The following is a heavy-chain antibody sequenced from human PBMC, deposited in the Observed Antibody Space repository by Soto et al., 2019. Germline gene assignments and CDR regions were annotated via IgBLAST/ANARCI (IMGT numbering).Heavy chain of an antibody. V-gene: IGHV3-23*01. Sequence: EVQLLESGGGLVQPGGSLRLSCAASGCTFSSYAMSWVRQAPGKGLEWVSAISGSGGSTYYADSVKGRFTISRDNSKKTRDLQMSRLGAEDTAVYYCAKGGGSSGWYEGYFDYWGQGTMVTVSS. CDR3: AKGGGSSGWYEGYFDY. D-gene: IGHD6-19*01. CDR2: ISGSGGST. J-gene: IGHJ4*02. CDR1: GCTFSSYA.